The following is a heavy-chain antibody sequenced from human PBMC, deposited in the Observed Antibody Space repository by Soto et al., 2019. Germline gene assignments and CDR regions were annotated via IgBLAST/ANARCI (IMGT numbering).Heavy chain of an antibody. Sequence: QVQLVESGGGVVQPGRSLRLSCGASGFTFSSDGMHWVRQAPGKGLEWVAVISYDGSKKYYADSVMGRFTISRDNSKNTLYLQMNSLRAEDTAVYYCAKDRSSTWSLDYWGQGTPVTVSS. CDR2: ISYDGSKK. V-gene: IGHV3-30*18. CDR1: GFTFSSDG. CDR3: AKDRSSTWSLDY. D-gene: IGHD6-13*01. J-gene: IGHJ4*02.